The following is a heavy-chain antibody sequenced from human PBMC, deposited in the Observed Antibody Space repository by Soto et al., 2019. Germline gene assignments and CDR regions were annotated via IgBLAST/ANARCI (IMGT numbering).Heavy chain of an antibody. CDR1: GGTFSSHG. CDR2: SIPLFGIT. CDR3: ASDRGYGRVN. D-gene: IGHD2-15*01. Sequence: QVQLVQSGAEVKKPGSSVKVSCKASGGTFSSHGFNWVRQAPGQGLEWIGGSIPLFGITNHTQKFQDRITITADASTTTAYMELRGRRSDDTAVYYCASDRGYGRVNWGQGTVLTVSS. V-gene: IGHV1-69*12. J-gene: IGHJ4*02.